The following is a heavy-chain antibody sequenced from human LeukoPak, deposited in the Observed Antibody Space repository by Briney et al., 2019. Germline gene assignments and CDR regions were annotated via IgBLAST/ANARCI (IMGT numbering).Heavy chain of an antibody. CDR3: AKGNWGSAFDI. V-gene: IGHV3-9*01. Sequence: PGRSLRLSCAASGFTFNDYTMHWVRHAPGKGLEWVSGITWNSGSTDYADSVDGRFTISRDNAKNSLYLQMNSLRPEDTAFYYCAKGNWGSAFDIWGQGTLVTVSS. J-gene: IGHJ3*02. CDR2: ITWNSGST. D-gene: IGHD7-27*01. CDR1: GFTFNDYT.